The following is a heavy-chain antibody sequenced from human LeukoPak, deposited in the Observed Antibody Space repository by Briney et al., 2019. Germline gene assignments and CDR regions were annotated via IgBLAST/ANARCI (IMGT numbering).Heavy chain of an antibody. CDR3: ATEEQYRNYFDH. CDR2: INPSSGDT. V-gene: IGHV1-2*02. CDR1: GYTLTDSY. J-gene: IGHJ4*02. Sequence: ASVKVSCKASGYTLTDSYMHWVRQAPGQGLEWLAWINPSSGDTNYAQKFQGRVTVTRDTSISTAYMELSGLTSDDTAVYYCATEEQYRNYFDHWGQGTLVTVSA. D-gene: IGHD5-18*01.